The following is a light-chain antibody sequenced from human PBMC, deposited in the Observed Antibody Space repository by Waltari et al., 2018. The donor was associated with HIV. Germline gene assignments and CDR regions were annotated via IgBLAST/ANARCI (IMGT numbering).Light chain of an antibody. J-gene: IGKJ3*01. CDR2: LGS. CDR1: QSLLHSNGYNY. Sequence: DIVMTQSPLSLSVTPGEPASISCRSSQSLLHSNGYNYLDWYLQKPGQSPQLLIYLGSNRASGVPDRFSGSGSGTDFTLKISRVEAEYVGVYYCMQALQTPFTFGPGTKVDIK. V-gene: IGKV2-28*01. CDR3: MQALQTPFT.